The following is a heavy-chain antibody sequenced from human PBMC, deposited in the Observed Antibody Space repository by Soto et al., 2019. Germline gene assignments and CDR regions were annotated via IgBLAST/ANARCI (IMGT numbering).Heavy chain of an antibody. D-gene: IGHD2-15*01. V-gene: IGHV4-61*01. CDR2: IYYPGST. CDR1: GDSVSRGSHS. Sequence: TSETLSLTCSVSGDSVSRGSHSWTWTRQPPGKGLEFLGYIYYPGSTNYNPSLKSRVTISVDTSKNQISLKLTSVTTADTAVYYCARTSTGYGHGAYWGHGILVTVSS. CDR3: ARTSTGYGHGAY. J-gene: IGHJ4*01.